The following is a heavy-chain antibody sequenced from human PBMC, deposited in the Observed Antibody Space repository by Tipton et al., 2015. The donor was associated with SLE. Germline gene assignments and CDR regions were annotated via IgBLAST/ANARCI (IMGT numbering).Heavy chain of an antibody. D-gene: IGHD6-6*01. CDR1: GDSISGDYY. Sequence: TLSLTCTVSGDSISGDYYWAWIRQPPGKGLEWIGSIYYSGNTNYNPSLKSRVTISVDTSKNQFSLKLSSVTAADTAVYYCARPRSGSSAPFDYWGQGTLVTVSS. J-gene: IGHJ4*02. CDR2: IYYSGNT. V-gene: IGHV4-39*01. CDR3: ARPRSGSSAPFDY.